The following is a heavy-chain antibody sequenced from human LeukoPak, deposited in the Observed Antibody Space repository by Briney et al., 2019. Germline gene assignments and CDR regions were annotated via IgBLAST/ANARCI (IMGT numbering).Heavy chain of an antibody. CDR1: GGSINDHA. Sequence: SETLSLTCTVSGGSINDHAWCWIRQPPGRGLEWIGCVYYTGSSEYNASLKSRLTISTDTSNNQLSLKVTSVTAADTAIYSCARLSRIATAGAYSYHSLDIWGQGTTVTVS. V-gene: IGHV4-59*11. D-gene: IGHD6-13*01. J-gene: IGHJ6*02. CDR2: VYYTGSS. CDR3: ARLSRIATAGAYSYHSLDI.